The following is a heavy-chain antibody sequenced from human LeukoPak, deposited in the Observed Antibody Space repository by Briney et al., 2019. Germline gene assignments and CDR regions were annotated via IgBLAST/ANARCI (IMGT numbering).Heavy chain of an antibody. V-gene: IGHV1-18*04. CDR2: ISAYNGNT. Sequence: ASVKVSCKASGYTFTGYYMHWVRQAPGQGLEWMGWISAYNGNTNYAQKLQGRVTMTTDTSTSTAYMELRSLRSDDTAVYYCARDLIETLYYDILTGYPNSPFDYWGQGTLVTVSS. CDR3: ARDLIETLYYDILTGYPNSPFDY. CDR1: GYTFTGYY. D-gene: IGHD3-9*01. J-gene: IGHJ4*02.